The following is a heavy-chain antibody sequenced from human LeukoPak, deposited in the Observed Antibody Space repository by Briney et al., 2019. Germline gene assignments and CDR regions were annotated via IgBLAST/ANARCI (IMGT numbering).Heavy chain of an antibody. CDR3: ASGVYTGKGYYDILTGYYPVSLDY. D-gene: IGHD3-9*01. CDR1: GGSVSTGTYY. CDR2: IYYTGTT. V-gene: IGHV4-61*01. J-gene: IGHJ4*02. Sequence: PSETLSLTCTVSGGSVSTGTYYWSWIRQPPGKGLEWIGYIYYTGTTNYHPSLKSRVTISLDTSKNQFSLKLNSVTAADTAVYFCASGVYTGKGYYDILTGYYPVSLDYWGRGALVTVSS.